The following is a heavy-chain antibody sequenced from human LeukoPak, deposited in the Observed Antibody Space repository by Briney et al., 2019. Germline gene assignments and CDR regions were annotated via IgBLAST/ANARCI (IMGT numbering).Heavy chain of an antibody. D-gene: IGHD2/OR15-2a*01. J-gene: IGHJ4*02. Sequence: GGSLRLSCAASGFTFRDFSMHWVRQAPGKGLEWVSLVSGDGGVTHYADSVKGRFTISRDNSKNSLYLQMCSLRVEDTAFYYCAKGNNSLSFNFDYWGQGTLVTVSS. CDR1: GFTFRDFS. CDR2: VSGDGGVT. CDR3: AKGNNSLSFNFDY. V-gene: IGHV3-43*02.